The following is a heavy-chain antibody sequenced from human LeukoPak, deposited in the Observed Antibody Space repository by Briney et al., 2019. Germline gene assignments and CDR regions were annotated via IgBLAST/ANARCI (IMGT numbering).Heavy chain of an antibody. J-gene: IGHJ3*02. CDR2: ISYDGSNK. CDR1: GFTFSTYT. CDR3: ARDHLQQLVWGDFDI. Sequence: AESLRLSCAASGFTFSTYTLHWVRQAPGKGLEWVAGISYDGSNKYYAYSVNGLFTISRNNFKNTLQLQMNSLATEHTAIYYCARDHLQQLVWGDFDIWGLGTVVTVSS. D-gene: IGHD6-13*01. V-gene: IGHV3-30-3*01.